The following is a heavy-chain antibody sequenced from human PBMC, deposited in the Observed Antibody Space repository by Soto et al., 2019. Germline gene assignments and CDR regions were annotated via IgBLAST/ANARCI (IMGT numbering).Heavy chain of an antibody. CDR1: GFTFSSYE. D-gene: IGHD5-18*01. CDR2: ISTSGTTI. CDR3: ARDLEGHASYGPQYFDF. Sequence: EVQLVESGGGLVQPGGSLRLSCAASGFTFSSYEMNWVRQAPGKGLEWVSYISTSGTTIYYADSVKGRFTISRDNAKNSLYLQRNSLRAEDTAVYYCARDLEGHASYGPQYFDFWGQGTLVAVSS. J-gene: IGHJ4*02. V-gene: IGHV3-48*03.